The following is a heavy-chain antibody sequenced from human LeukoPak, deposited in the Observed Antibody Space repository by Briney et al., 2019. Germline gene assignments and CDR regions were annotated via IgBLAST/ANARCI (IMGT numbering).Heavy chain of an antibody. CDR3: AQSGVDYYYGMDV. D-gene: IGHD7-27*01. CDR2: ITSNGGRI. J-gene: IGHJ6*02. Sequence: GGSLRLSCAGSQIRFNSQSLYWVRQAPGKGLEYVGGITSNGGRIEYADSVKDRFIISRDNSKRTLFLHMNTVRPEDTAVYYCAQSGVDYYYGMDVWGQGTTVAVSS. CDR1: QIRFNSQS. V-gene: IGHV3-64*04.